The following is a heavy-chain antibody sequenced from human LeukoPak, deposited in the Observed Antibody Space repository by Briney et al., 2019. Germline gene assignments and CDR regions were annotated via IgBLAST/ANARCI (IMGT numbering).Heavy chain of an antibody. CDR3: AKDYNWGFDY. D-gene: IGHD1-20*01. J-gene: IGHJ4*02. V-gene: IGHV3-30*02. Sequence: RGGSLRLSCAASGFTFSSYNMHWVRQAPGEGLEWVAFIRFAGGNKDYADSVKGRFTISRDNSKNMLHLQMNSLRPEDTAMYYCAKDYNWGFDYWGQGTLVTVSS. CDR2: IRFAGGNK. CDR1: GFTFSSYN.